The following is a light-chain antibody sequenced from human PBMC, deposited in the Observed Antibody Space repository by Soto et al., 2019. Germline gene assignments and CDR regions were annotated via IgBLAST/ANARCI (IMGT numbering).Light chain of an antibody. Sequence: QSALTQPPSVSGSPGQSVTVSCTGTSTDFVSYNRVSWYXXPXXXXPKLIIYEASNRPSGVPDRFSGSKSGNTASLTISGLQAADEADYYCSLYTSENTYVFGTGTKVTVL. V-gene: IGLV2-18*01. J-gene: IGLJ1*01. CDR3: SLYTSENTYV. CDR2: EAS. CDR1: STDFVSYNR.